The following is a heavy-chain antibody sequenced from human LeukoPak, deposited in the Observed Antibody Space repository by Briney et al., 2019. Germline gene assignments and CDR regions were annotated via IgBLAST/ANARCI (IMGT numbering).Heavy chain of an antibody. CDR1: GFTFSSYG. J-gene: IGHJ4*02. D-gene: IGHD3-22*01. Sequence: PGGSLRLSCAASGFTFSSYGMHWVRQAPGKGLEWVAVISYDGSNKYYADSVKGRFTISRDNSKNTLYLRMNSLRAEDTAVYYCAKDRWSSGLFDYWGQGTLVTVSS. CDR3: AKDRWSSGLFDY. CDR2: ISYDGSNK. V-gene: IGHV3-30*18.